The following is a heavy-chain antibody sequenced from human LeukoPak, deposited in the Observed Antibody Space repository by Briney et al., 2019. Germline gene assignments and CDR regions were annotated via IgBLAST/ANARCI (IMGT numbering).Heavy chain of an antibody. CDR2: IIPIFGTA. CDR3: ARDQGLTAPPPYGLDV. CDR1: GGTFSSYA. Sequence: SVKVSCKASGGTFSSYAISWVRQAPGQGLEWMGGIIPIFGTANYAQKFQGRVTITADESTSTAYMELSSLRSEDTAVYYCARDQGLTAPPPYGLDVWGQGTTVTVSS. J-gene: IGHJ6*02. D-gene: IGHD5-18*01. V-gene: IGHV1-69*13.